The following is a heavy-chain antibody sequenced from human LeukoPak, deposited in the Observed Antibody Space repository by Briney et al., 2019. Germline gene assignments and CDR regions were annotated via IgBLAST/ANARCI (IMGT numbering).Heavy chain of an antibody. D-gene: IGHD1-26*01. CDR2: ITGSGGNT. J-gene: IGHJ4*02. CDR3: AKRSGSTYYFDY. V-gene: IGHV3-23*01. CDR1: GFTFSSSA. Sequence: PGGSLRLSCAASGFTFSSSAMSWVRQAPGKGLEWVSTITGSGGNTYYADSVKGRFTISRDNSKNTLYLQMHSLRAEDTAVYYCAKRSGSTYYFDYWGQGTLVTVSS.